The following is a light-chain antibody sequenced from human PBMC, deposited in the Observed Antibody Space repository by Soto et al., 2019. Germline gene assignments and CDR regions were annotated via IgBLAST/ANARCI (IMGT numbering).Light chain of an antibody. V-gene: IGKV1-5*01. Sequence: DIEMSQSPSSLSASVGDRVTITCRASQSLNRRLAWYQQKPGKAPKLLIYDASSLQSGVPSRFSGSGSGTEFALTISSLQPDDFATYYCQQYNTYSWTFGPGTKVEIK. CDR3: QQYNTYSWT. CDR2: DAS. J-gene: IGKJ1*01. CDR1: QSLNRR.